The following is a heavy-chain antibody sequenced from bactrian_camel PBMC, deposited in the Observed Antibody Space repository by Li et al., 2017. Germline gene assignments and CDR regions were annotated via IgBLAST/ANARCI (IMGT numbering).Heavy chain of an antibody. V-gene: IGHV3-2*01. CDR2: ISRFSRAT. D-gene: IGHD2*01. Sequence: HVQLVESGGGVVQAGGFLRLSCAAAGYRYSDDCMGWFREVPGKEREGVSCISRFSRATYYADSVKGRFTISRDNAKNTLLLQLNSLKSDDTAMYYCATVDYSGGDYWGQGTQVTVS. J-gene: IGHJ4*01. CDR3: ATVDYSGGDY. CDR1: GYRYSDDC.